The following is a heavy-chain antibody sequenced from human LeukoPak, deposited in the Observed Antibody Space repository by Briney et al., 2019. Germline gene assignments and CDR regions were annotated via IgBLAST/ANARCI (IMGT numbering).Heavy chain of an antibody. CDR1: GGSISSSSYY. Sequence: PSETLSLTCTVSGGSISSSSYYWGWIRQPPGKGLEWIGSIYYSGSTYYNPSLKSRVTMSVDTSKNQFSLKLSSVTAADTAVYYCARMYYYDSTTSDHFDYWGQGTLVTVSS. CDR2: IYYSGST. D-gene: IGHD3-22*01. J-gene: IGHJ4*02. CDR3: ARMYYYDSTTSDHFDY. V-gene: IGHV4-39*01.